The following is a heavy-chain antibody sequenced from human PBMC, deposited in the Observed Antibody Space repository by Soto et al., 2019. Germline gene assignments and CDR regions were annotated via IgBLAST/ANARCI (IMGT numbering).Heavy chain of an antibody. V-gene: IGHV1-58*01. J-gene: IGHJ4*02. Sequence: SVKVSCKASGFTFTSSAVQWVRQARGQRLEWIGWIVVGSGNTNYAQKFQERVTITRDMSTSTAYMELSSLRSEDTAVYYCAAGGMATVTTFDYWGQGTLVTVSS. CDR3: AAGGMATVTTFDY. CDR1: GFTFTSSA. D-gene: IGHD4-4*01. CDR2: IVVGSGNT.